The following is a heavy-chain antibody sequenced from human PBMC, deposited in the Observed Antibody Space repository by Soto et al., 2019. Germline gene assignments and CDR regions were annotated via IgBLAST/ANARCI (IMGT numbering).Heavy chain of an antibody. CDR2: ISAHNGNT. CDR1: GYTFTSYG. CDR3: ARGRYGDY. D-gene: IGHD1-1*01. Sequence: QVHLVQSGAEVKKPGASVKVSCKASGYTFTSYGITWVRQAPGQGLEWMGWISAHNGNTDYAQKLQGRVIVSRDTSTSTAYMELRSLRSDDTAVYYCARGRYGDYWGQGALVTVSS. V-gene: IGHV1-18*01. J-gene: IGHJ4*02.